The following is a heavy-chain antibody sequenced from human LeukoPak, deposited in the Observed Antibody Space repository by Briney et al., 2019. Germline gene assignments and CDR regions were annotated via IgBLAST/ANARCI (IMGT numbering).Heavy chain of an antibody. Sequence: GESLKISCKGSGYSFTSYWIGWVRQMPGKGLEWMGIIYPGDSDTRYSPSFQGQVTISADKSISTAYLQWSSLKASDTAMYYCAVESSGYCSSTSCYGDYYGMDVWGQGTTVTVSS. J-gene: IGHJ6*02. CDR1: GYSFTSYW. CDR2: IYPGDSDT. V-gene: IGHV5-51*01. CDR3: AVESSGYCSSTSCYGDYYGMDV. D-gene: IGHD2-2*01.